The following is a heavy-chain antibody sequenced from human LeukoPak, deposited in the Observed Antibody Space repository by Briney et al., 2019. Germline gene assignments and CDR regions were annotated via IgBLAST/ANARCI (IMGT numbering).Heavy chain of an antibody. V-gene: IGHV4-34*01. D-gene: IGHD3-22*01. CDR3: ASSAGSSGPTGGY. Sequence: SETLSLTCAVYGGSLSGYYWSWIRQPPGKGLEWIGEINHSGSTNYNPSLKSRVTISVDTSKNQFSLKLSSVTAADTAVYYCASSAGSSGPTGGYWGQGTLVTVSS. J-gene: IGHJ4*02. CDR2: INHSGST. CDR1: GGSLSGYY.